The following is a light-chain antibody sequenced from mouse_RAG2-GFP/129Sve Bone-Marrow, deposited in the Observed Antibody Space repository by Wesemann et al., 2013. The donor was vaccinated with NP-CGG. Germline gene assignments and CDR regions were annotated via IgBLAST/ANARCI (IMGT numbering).Light chain of an antibody. V-gene: IGKV6-15*01. CDR1: QNVGTN. J-gene: IGKJ1*01. Sequence: DIVMTQSQKFMSTSVGDRVSVTCKASQNVGTNVAWYQQKPGQSPKALIYSASYRYSGVPDRFTGSGSGTDFTLTISNVQSEDLADYFCQQYSSYPLWTFGGGTKLEIK. CDR2: SAS. CDR3: QQYSSYPLWT.